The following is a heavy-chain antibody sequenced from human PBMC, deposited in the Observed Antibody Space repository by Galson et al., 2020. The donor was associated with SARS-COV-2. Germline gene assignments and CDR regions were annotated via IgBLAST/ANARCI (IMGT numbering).Heavy chain of an antibody. D-gene: IGHD1-26*01. CDR2: INPNRGVT. J-gene: IGHJ4*02. CDR3: ARAADSGNYHFDY. V-gene: IGHV1-2*05. Sequence: ASVKVSCKASGYTFTDYFLHWVRQAPGQGLEWMGRINPNRGVTNYAQKFQGWVTMTWDTSISTAYMELSRLTSDGPVVYFCARAADSGNYHFDYWGQGTLVTVSS. CDR1: GYTFTDYF.